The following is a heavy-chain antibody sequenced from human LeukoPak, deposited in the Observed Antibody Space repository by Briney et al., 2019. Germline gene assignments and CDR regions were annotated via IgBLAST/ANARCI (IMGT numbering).Heavy chain of an antibody. J-gene: IGHJ4*02. Sequence: SGTLSLTCAVSGGSISSSNWWSWVRQPPGKGLEWIGEIYHSGSTNYNPSLKSRVTISVDKSKNQFSLKLSSVTAADTAVYYCARGSYYDSSGYPNFDYWGQGTLVTVSS. CDR2: IYHSGST. D-gene: IGHD3-22*01. CDR3: ARGSYYDSSGYPNFDY. V-gene: IGHV4-4*02. CDR1: GGSISSSNW.